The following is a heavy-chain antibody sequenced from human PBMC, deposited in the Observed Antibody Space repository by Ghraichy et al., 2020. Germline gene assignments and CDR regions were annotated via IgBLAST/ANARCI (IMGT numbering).Heavy chain of an antibody. V-gene: IGHV4-4*07. D-gene: IGHD5-12*01. J-gene: IGHJ1*01. Sequence: SETLSLTCSVSGDSISDYFWSWIRQPAGTGLEWIGRIYNSRSTNYNPSFKSRVTMSVDTSKKQLFLKLTSVTAADTAIYYFARAPRGPVAAEYFHQWGQGTVVTVSS. CDR3: ARAPRGPVAAEYFHQ. CDR2: IYNSRST. CDR1: GDSISDYF.